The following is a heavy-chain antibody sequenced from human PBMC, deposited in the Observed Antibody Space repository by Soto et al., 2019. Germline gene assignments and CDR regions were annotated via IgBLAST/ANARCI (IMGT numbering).Heavy chain of an antibody. CDR3: ARRGRYCSSTSCSLRPPGAFDI. J-gene: IGHJ3*02. CDR1: GFTFSSYA. CDR2: ISGSGGST. Sequence: GGSLRLSCAASGFTFSSYAMGWVRQAPGKGLEWVSAISGSGGSTYYADSVKGRFTISRDNSKNTLYLQMNSLRASDTAMYYCARRGRYCSSTSCSLRPPGAFDIWGQGTMVTVSS. V-gene: IGHV3-23*01. D-gene: IGHD2-2*01.